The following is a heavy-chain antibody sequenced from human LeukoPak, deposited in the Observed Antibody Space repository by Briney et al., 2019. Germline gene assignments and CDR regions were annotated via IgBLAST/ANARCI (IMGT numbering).Heavy chain of an antibody. Sequence: SETLSLTCAVYGGSFSGYYWSWIRQPPGKGLEWIGEINHSGSTNYNPSLKSRVTISVDTSKNQFSLKLSSVTAADTAVYYCARGPDYGGNSEDYWGQGTLVTVSS. V-gene: IGHV4-34*01. CDR2: INHSGST. CDR1: GGSFSGYY. CDR3: ARGPDYGGNSEDY. J-gene: IGHJ4*02. D-gene: IGHD4-23*01.